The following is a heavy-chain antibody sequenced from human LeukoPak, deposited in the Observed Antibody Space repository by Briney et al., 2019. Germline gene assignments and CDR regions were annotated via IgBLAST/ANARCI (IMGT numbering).Heavy chain of an antibody. J-gene: IGHJ4*02. D-gene: IGHD3-16*02. Sequence: GASVKVSCKASGYTFTSYAMNWVRQAPGQGLEWMGWISAYNGNTNYAQKLQGRVTMTTDTSTSTAYMELRSLRSDDTAVYYCARDLMITFGGVIVKGPDYWGQGTLVTVSS. CDR3: ARDLMITFGGVIVKGPDY. V-gene: IGHV1-18*01. CDR2: ISAYNGNT. CDR1: GYTFTSYA.